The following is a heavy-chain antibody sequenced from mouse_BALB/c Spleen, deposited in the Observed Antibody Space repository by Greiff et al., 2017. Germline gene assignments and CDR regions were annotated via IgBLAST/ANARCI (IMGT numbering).Heavy chain of an antibody. V-gene: IGHV5-17*02. CDR3: ARFDYDKNFDY. CDR1: GFTFSSFG. D-gene: IGHD2-4*01. CDR2: ISSGSSTI. J-gene: IGHJ2*01. Sequence: EVHLVESGGGLVQPGGSRKLSCAASGFTFSSFGMHWVRQAPEKGLEWVAYISSGSSTIYYADTVKGRFTISRDNPKNTLFLQMTSLRSEDTAMYYCARFDYDKNFDYWGQGTTLTVSS.